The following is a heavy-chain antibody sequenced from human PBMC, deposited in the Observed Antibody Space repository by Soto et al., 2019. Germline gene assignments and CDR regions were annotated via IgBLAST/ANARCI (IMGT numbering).Heavy chain of an antibody. CDR3: ARRVPAAPNWFDP. CDR2: IYHSGSP. CDR1: GGSISSGTW. V-gene: IGHV4-4*02. J-gene: IGHJ5*02. Sequence: QVQLQESGLGLVKPSGTLSLTCAVSGGSISSGTWWSWVRQPPGRGLEWIGEIYHSGSPNYNPSLKSRVTMSVDKSKNLFSLRLSSVTAADSALYYCARRVPAAPNWFDPWGQGTLVTVSS. D-gene: IGHD2-2*01.